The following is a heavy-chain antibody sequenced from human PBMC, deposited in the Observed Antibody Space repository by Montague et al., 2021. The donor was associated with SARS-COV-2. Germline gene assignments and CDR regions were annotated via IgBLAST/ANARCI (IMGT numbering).Heavy chain of an antibody. D-gene: IGHD3-10*01. V-gene: IGHV4-34*01. Sequence: SETLSLTCTVSGGSISSYYWSWIRQPPGKGLEWIGEINHSGSANYNPSLKRRVTISVDTSKNQFSLKLNSVTAADTAVYYCARLRDGVVPSPILGVGPYYSYYYMDVWGKGTTVTVSS. CDR2: INHSGSA. CDR1: GGSISSYY. J-gene: IGHJ6*03. CDR3: ARLRDGVVPSPILGVGPYYSYYYMDV.